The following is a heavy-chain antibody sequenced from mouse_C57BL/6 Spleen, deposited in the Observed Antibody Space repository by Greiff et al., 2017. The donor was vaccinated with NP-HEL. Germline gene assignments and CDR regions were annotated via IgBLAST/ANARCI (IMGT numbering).Heavy chain of an antibody. Sequence: VQLQQPGAELVRPGSSVKLSCKASGYTFTSYWMHWVKQRPIQGLEWIGNIDPSDSETHYNQKFKDKATLTVDKSSSTAYMQLSSLTSEDSAVYYCARKKDYYGSSYDYAMDYWGQGTSVTVSS. J-gene: IGHJ4*01. D-gene: IGHD1-1*01. CDR3: ARKKDYYGSSYDYAMDY. CDR2: IDPSDSET. CDR1: GYTFTSYW. V-gene: IGHV1-52*01.